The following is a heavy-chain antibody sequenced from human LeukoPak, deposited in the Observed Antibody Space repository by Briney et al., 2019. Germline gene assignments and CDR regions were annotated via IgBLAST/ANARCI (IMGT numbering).Heavy chain of an antibody. Sequence: GGSLRLSCAASGFTFSSYSMNWVRQAPGKGLEWVSAISGSGGSTYYADSVKGRFTISRDNSKNTLYLQMNSLRAEDTAVYYCAKRPYCSSTSCHTGGWGQGTLVTVSS. CDR2: ISGSGGST. CDR1: GFTFSSYS. CDR3: AKRPYCSSTSCHTGG. V-gene: IGHV3-23*01. D-gene: IGHD2-2*02. J-gene: IGHJ4*02.